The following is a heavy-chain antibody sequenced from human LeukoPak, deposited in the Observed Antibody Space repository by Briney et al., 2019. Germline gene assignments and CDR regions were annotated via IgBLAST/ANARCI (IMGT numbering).Heavy chain of an antibody. Sequence: GGSLRLSCTASGFTFSNYAMSWVRQAPGKGLKWVSSISDSGDTPYYADSVKGLFTISRDNSKNTLYLQMSSLRADDTAVYYCAKPDGPDYWGQGSLVTVCS. V-gene: IGHV3-23*01. D-gene: IGHD1-14*01. CDR1: GFTFSNYA. CDR2: ISDSGDTP. J-gene: IGHJ4*02. CDR3: AKPDGPDY.